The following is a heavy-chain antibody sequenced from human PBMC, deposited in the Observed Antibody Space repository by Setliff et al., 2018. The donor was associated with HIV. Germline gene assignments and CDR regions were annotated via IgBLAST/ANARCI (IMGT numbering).Heavy chain of an antibody. CDR3: AKGVQSLRPYYFDS. V-gene: IGHV3-23*01. Sequence: AGGSLRLSCAASGFTFSDFGMSWVRQAPGKGLEWVSGIRGSGESTYYGEFETGHFTISRDNSKNMLYLQMTSLGVEDTAVYYCAKGVQSLRPYYFDSWGPGTLVTVSS. J-gene: IGHJ4*02. D-gene: IGHD4-17*01. CDR1: GFTFSDFG. CDR2: IRGSGEST.